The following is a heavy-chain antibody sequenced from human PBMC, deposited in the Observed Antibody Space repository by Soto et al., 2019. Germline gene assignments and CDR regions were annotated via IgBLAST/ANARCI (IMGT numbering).Heavy chain of an antibody. V-gene: IGHV1-69*08. D-gene: IGHD2-2*01. CDR1: GGTFSSYT. CDR3: AREFYCSSTSCPSYFDY. Sequence: QVQLVQSGAEVKKPGSSVKVSCKASGGTFSSYTISWVRQAPGQGLEWMGRIIPILGIANYAQKFQGRVTITAEKSTSTAYMELSSLRSEDTAVYYCAREFYCSSTSCPSYFDYWGQGTLVTVSS. CDR2: IIPILGIA. J-gene: IGHJ4*02.